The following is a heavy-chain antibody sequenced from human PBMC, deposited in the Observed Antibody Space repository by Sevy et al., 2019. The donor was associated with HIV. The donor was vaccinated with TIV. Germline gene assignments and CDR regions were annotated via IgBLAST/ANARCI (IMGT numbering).Heavy chain of an antibody. CDR2: ISFDGSDK. V-gene: IGHV3-30*03. J-gene: IGHJ4*02. Sequence: GGSLRLSCAASGFSFSTHAMHWVRQAPGKGLEWVAVISFDGSDKYYTDSVKGRFTISTDDSKKTLLLQVSSLRAEDTAVYYCARDAGYSTVWYPGYWGQGTLVTVSS. D-gene: IGHD6-19*01. CDR1: GFSFSTHA. CDR3: ARDAGYSTVWYPGY.